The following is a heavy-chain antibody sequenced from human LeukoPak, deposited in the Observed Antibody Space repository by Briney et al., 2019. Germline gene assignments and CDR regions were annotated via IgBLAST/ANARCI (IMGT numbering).Heavy chain of an antibody. CDR3: AKDHTYYYDSSGYYRFDY. CDR2: ISGSGDST. Sequence: GGSLRLSCAAYGFTFSSYAMSWVRQAPGKGLEWVSAISGSGDSTYYADSVKGRFTISRDNSKNTLYLQMNSLRAEDTAVYYCAKDHTYYYDSSGYYRFDYWGQGILVTVSS. CDR1: GFTFSSYA. J-gene: IGHJ4*02. D-gene: IGHD3-22*01. V-gene: IGHV3-23*01.